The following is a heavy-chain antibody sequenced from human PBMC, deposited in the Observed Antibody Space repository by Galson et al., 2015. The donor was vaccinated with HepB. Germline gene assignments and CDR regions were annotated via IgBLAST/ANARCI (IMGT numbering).Heavy chain of an antibody. J-gene: IGHJ3*02. CDR2: ISYDGSNK. D-gene: IGHD3-22*01. Sequence: SLRLSCAASGFTFSSYGMHWVRQAPGKGLEWVAVISYDGSNKYYADSVKGRFTISRDNSKNTLYLQMNSLRAEDTAVYYCARAPTYYYDSSGYYQGAFDIWGQGTMVTVSS. CDR3: ARAPTYYYDSSGYYQGAFDI. V-gene: IGHV3-30*03. CDR1: GFTFSSYG.